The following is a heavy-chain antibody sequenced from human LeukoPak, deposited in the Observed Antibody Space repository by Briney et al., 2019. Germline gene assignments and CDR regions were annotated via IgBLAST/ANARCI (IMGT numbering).Heavy chain of an antibody. V-gene: IGHV1-69*13. CDR1: GYTLTELS. Sequence: SVKVSCKVSGYTLTELSMHWVRQAPGQGLEWMGGIIPMFGTANYAQKFRGRVTITAVESMSTAYMELTSLRYEDTAVYYCARGWLAETTVVTPYNYWGQGTLVTVSS. J-gene: IGHJ4*02. CDR2: IIPMFGTA. CDR3: ARGWLAETTVVTPYNY. D-gene: IGHD4-23*01.